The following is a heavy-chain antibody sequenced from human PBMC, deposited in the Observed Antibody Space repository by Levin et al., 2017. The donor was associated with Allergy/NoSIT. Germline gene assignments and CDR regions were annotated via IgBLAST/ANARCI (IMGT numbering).Heavy chain of an antibody. CDR1: GFTFSTSA. J-gene: IGHJ6*02. Sequence: GESLKISCAASGFTFSTSAMYWVRQAPGKGLDWVAVISYDGSTKFYTDSVKGRFTISRDNSKSTLYLQMNNLRLEDTAVYSCARSPGYCGSTSCYGDFYYGMDGWGQGTTVTVSS. CDR3: ARSPGYCGSTSCYGDFYYGMDG. CDR2: ISYDGSTK. V-gene: IGHV3-30*04. D-gene: IGHD2-2*01.